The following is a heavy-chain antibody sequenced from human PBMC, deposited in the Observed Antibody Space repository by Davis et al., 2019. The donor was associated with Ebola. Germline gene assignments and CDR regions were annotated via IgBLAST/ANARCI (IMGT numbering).Heavy chain of an antibody. CDR1: GFTFTNAW. CDR2: IYSGGST. J-gene: IGHJ4*02. Sequence: GGSLRLSCAGSGFTFTNAWMSWVRQAPGKGLEWVSVIYSGGSTYYADSVKGRFTISRDNSKNTLYLQMNSLRAEDTAVYYCAREGTIRGVNFDYWGQGTLVTVSS. CDR3: AREGTIRGVNFDY. D-gene: IGHD3-10*01. V-gene: IGHV3-53*01.